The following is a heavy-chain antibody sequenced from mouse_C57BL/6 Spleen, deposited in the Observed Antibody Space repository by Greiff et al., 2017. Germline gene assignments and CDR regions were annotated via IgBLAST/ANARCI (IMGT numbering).Heavy chain of an antibody. CDR2: IYPRSGTT. J-gene: IGHJ3*01. CDR3: ARGDYGEPDGFAY. Sequence: QVQLQQSGAELARPGASVKLSCKASGYTFTSYGISWVKQRTGQGLEWIGEIYPRSGTTYYNENFKDKATLTADKSSSTAYTELRILTSENSAVYLGARGDYGEPDGFAYWGQGTLVTVSA. V-gene: IGHV1-81*01. D-gene: IGHD2-13*01. CDR1: GYTFTSYG.